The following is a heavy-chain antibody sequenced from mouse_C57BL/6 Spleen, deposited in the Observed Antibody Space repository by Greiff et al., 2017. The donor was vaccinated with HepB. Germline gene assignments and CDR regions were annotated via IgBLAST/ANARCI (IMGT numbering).Heavy chain of an antibody. D-gene: IGHD1-1*01. CDR3: ARGYYGSSYDWYFDV. Sequence: QVQLKQSGAELARPGASVKLSCKASGYTFTTYPIEWMKQNHGKSLEWIGNFHPYNDDTKYNEKFKGKATLTVEKSSSTVYLELSRLTSDDSAVYYCARGYYGSSYDWYFDVWGTGTTVTVSS. J-gene: IGHJ1*03. V-gene: IGHV1-47*01. CDR1: GYTFTTYP. CDR2: FHPYNDDT.